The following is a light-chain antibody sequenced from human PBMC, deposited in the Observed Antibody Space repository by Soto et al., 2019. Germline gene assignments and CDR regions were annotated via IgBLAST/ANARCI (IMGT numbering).Light chain of an antibody. Sequence: DIQMTQSPSTLSGSVGDRVTITCRASQTISSWLAWYQQKPGKAPYLLIYAASSLQSGVPSRFSGSGSGTDFTLTVSSLQPEDFAVYYCQQTYKTPYSFGQGTKVDIK. CDR3: QQTYKTPYS. J-gene: IGKJ2*03. CDR1: QTISSW. V-gene: IGKV1-39*01. CDR2: AAS.